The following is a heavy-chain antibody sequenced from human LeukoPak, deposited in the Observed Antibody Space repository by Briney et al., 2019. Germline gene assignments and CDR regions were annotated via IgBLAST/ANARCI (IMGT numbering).Heavy chain of an antibody. Sequence: SETLSLTCTVSGGSISSYYWSWIRQPAGKGLELIGRIYTSGSTNYNPSLKSRVTMSVDTSKNQFSLKLSSVTAADTAVYYCARASIDVLRYFDWLLHYYYYYMDVWGKGTTVTISS. CDR2: IYTSGST. D-gene: IGHD3-9*01. V-gene: IGHV4-4*07. CDR3: ARASIDVLRYFDWLLHYYYYYMDV. J-gene: IGHJ6*03. CDR1: GGSISSYY.